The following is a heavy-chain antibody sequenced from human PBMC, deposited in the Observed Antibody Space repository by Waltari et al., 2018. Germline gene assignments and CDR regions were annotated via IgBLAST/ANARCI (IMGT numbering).Heavy chain of an antibody. D-gene: IGHD3-3*01. CDR2: IYTSGST. V-gene: IGHV4-61*02. J-gene: IGHJ4*02. Sequence: QVQLQESGPGLVKPSQTLSLTCTVSGGPISSGSYYWSWIRQPAGKGLEWIGRIYTSGSTNYNPSLKSRVTISVDTSKNQFSLKLSSVTAADTAVYYCAGGVWSYFDYWGQGTLVTVSS. CDR1: GGPISSGSYY. CDR3: AGGVWSYFDY.